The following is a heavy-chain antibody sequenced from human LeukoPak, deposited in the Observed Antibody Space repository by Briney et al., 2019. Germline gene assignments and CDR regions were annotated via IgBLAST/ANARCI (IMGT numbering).Heavy chain of an antibody. Sequence: ASETLSLTCTVSGGSISSGSYYWSWIRQPAGKGLEWIGRIYTSGSTNYNPSLKSRVTISVDTSKNQFSLQLSSVTAADTAVYYCARVPGIAVAGTEDAFDIWGQGTMVTVSS. V-gene: IGHV4-61*02. CDR3: ARVPGIAVAGTEDAFDI. CDR2: IYTSGST. CDR1: GGSISSGSYY. J-gene: IGHJ3*02. D-gene: IGHD6-19*01.